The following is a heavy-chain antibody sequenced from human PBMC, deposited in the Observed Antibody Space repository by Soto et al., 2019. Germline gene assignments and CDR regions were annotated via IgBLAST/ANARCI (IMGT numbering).Heavy chain of an antibody. CDR2: ISAYNGNT. Sequence: QVQLVQSGTEVKKPGASVKVSCKASDYTFTNYGISWVRQAPGQGLEWMGWISAYNGNTNYAQKLQGRVTMTTDTSTSTAYMELMSLRSDDTAVYYCARSSSGPPPDAFDLWGQGTMVTVSS. V-gene: IGHV1-18*01. J-gene: IGHJ3*01. CDR1: DYTFTNYG. D-gene: IGHD6-19*01. CDR3: ARSSSGPPPDAFDL.